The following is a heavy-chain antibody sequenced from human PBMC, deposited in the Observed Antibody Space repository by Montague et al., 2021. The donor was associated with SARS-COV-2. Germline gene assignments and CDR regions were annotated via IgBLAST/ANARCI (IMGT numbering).Heavy chain of an antibody. CDR1: GFTFSSYA. J-gene: IGHJ3*02. CDR2: ISYDGSNK. V-gene: IGHV3-30*04. Sequence: SRRLSCAASGFTFSSYAMHWVRQAPGKGLEWVAVISYDGSNKYYVDSVKGRFTISRDNSKNTLYLQMNSLRAEDTAVYYCATELELSAFDIWGQGTMVTVSS. D-gene: IGHD1-7*01. CDR3: ATELELSAFDI.